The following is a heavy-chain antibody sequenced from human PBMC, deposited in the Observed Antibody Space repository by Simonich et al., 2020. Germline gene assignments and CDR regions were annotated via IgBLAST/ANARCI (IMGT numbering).Heavy chain of an antibody. J-gene: IGHJ3*02. V-gene: IGHV3-48*01. D-gene: IGHD5-12*01. Sequence: EVQLVESGGGLVQPGGSLRLSCAASEFTFSSYSMNWVRQAPGKGLEWVSNISSSSITIYYADPVKGRFTISRDNAKNSLYLQMNSLRAEDTAVYYCARDSSYYAFDIWGQGTMVTVSS. CDR3: ARDSSYYAFDI. CDR1: EFTFSSYS. CDR2: ISSSSITI.